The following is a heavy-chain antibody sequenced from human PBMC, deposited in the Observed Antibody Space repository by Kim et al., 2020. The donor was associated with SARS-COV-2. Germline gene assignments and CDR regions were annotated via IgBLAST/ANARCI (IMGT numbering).Heavy chain of an antibody. CDR3: SRGIVVVTDAFDI. CDR1: GGSFSGYY. CDR2: INHSGST. Sequence: SETLSLTCAVYGGSFSGYYWSWIRQPPGKGLEWIGEINHSGSTNYNPSLKSRVTISVDTSKNQFSLKLSAVTAADAAVYYCSRGIVVVTDAFDIWGQGTMVTVSS. V-gene: IGHV4-34*01. D-gene: IGHD2-21*02. J-gene: IGHJ3*02.